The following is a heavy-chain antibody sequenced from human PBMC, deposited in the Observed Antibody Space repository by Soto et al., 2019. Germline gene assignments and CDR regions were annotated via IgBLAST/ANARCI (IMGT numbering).Heavy chain of an antibody. V-gene: IGHV1-69*04. CDR1: GGTFSSYT. CDR2: IIPILGIA. CDR3: ARDGTYYYDSSGYSFDY. Sequence: GASVKVSCNASGGTFSSYTISWVRQAPGQGLEWMGRIIPILGIANYAQKFQGRVTITADKSTSTAYMELSSLRSEDTAVYYCARDGTYYYDSSGYSFDYWGQGTLVTVSS. J-gene: IGHJ4*02. D-gene: IGHD3-22*01.